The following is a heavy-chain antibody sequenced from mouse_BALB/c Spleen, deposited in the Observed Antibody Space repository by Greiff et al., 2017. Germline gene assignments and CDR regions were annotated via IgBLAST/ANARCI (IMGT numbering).Heavy chain of an antibody. CDR1: GFTFSSFG. D-gene: IGHD2-14*01. Sequence: EVQLVESGGGLVQPGGSRKLSCAASGFTFSSFGMHWVRQAPEKGLEWVAYISSGSSTIYYADTVKGRFTISRDNPKNTLFLQMTSLRSEDTAMYYCARGGRYDFAYWGQGTLVTVSA. J-gene: IGHJ3*01. CDR3: ARGGRYDFAY. V-gene: IGHV5-17*02. CDR2: ISSGSSTI.